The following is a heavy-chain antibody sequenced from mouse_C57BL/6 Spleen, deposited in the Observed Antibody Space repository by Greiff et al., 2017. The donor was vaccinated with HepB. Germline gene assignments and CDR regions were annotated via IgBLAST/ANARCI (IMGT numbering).Heavy chain of an antibody. CDR2: IDPEDGET. CDR3: ARSGQLRLYAMDY. CDR1: GFNIKDYY. V-gene: IGHV14-2*01. J-gene: IGHJ4*01. Sequence: EVKVVESGAELVKPGASVKLSCTASGFNIKDYYMHWVKQRTEQGLEWIGRIDPEDGETKYAPKFQDKATITADTSSNTAYLQLSSLTSEDTAVYYCARSGQLRLYAMDYWGQGTSVTVSS. D-gene: IGHD3-2*02.